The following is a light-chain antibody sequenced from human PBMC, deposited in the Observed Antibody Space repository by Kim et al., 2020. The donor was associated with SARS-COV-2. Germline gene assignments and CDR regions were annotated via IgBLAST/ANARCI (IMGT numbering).Light chain of an antibody. CDR3: YSAADNNLV. V-gene: IGLV3-27*01. CDR2: KDS. Sequence: SYELPQPSSVSVSPGQTARITCSGDVLAKKYARWFQQKPGQAPVLVIYKDSERPSGIPERFSGSSSGTTVTLTISGAQVEDEADYYCYSAADNNLVFGGGTQLTVL. CDR1: VLAKKY. J-gene: IGLJ2*01.